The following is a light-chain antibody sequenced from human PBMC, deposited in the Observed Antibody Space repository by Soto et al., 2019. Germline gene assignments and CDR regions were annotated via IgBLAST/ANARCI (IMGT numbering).Light chain of an antibody. CDR1: GSDVGSYKY. CDR2: EVS. J-gene: IGLJ1*01. V-gene: IGLV2-14*01. CDR3: SSYTSISSLGV. Sequence: QSALTQPASVSGSPGQSITISCTGTGSDVGSYKYVSWYQQRPGKAPKLIIFEVSNRPSGVSDRFSGSKSGNTASLTISGLQAEDEADYYCSSYTSISSLGVFGTGTKVTVL.